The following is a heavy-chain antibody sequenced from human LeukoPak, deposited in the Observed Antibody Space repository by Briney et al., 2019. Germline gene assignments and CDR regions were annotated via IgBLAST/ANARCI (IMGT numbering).Heavy chain of an antibody. CDR1: GFTFSSYA. Sequence: SGGSLRLSCAASGFTFSSYAMHWVRQAPGKGLEWVAVISYDGSNKYYADSVKGRFTISRDNSKNTLYLQMNSLRAEDTAVYYCAILHPIPRLGELSLRGAFDIWGQGTMVTVSS. V-gene: IGHV3-30-3*01. CDR2: ISYDGSNK. J-gene: IGHJ3*02. D-gene: IGHD3-16*02. CDR3: AILHPIPRLGELSLRGAFDI.